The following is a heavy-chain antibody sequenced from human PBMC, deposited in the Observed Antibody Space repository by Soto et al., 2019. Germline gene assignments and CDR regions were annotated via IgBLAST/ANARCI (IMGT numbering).Heavy chain of an antibody. CDR3: AKDRRDYDSSGYYATFDY. Sequence: HPGGSLRLSCAASGFTFSSYSMSWVRQAPGKGLEWVSGISGTGGSTYYADSVKGRFTISRDNSKNTLYLQMNSLRAEDTAVYYCAKDRRDYDSSGYYATFDYWGQGTLVTVSS. J-gene: IGHJ4*02. V-gene: IGHV3-23*01. D-gene: IGHD3-22*01. CDR1: GFTFSSYS. CDR2: ISGTGGST.